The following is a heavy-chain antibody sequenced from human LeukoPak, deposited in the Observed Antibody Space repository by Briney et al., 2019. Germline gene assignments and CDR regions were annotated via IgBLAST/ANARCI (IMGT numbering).Heavy chain of an antibody. Sequence: ASVKVSCKASGYTFTSYYMHWVRQAPGQGLEWMGIINPSGGSTSYAQKFQGRVTMTRDTSTSTVYMELSSLRSEDTAVYYCARDLHSSSWYNTYYYYGMDVWGQGTTVTVSS. CDR2: INPSGGST. J-gene: IGHJ6*02. CDR3: ARDLHSSSWYNTYYYYGMDV. CDR1: GYTFTSYY. D-gene: IGHD6-13*01. V-gene: IGHV1-46*01.